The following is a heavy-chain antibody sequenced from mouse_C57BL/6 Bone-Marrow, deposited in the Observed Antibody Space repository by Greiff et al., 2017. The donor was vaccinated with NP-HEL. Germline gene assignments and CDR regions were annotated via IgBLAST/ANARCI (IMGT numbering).Heavy chain of an antibody. CDR2: INPNNGGT. Sequence: EVQLQQSGPELVKPGASVKISCKASGYTFTDYYMNWVKQSHGKSLEWIGDINPNNGGTSYNQKFKGKATLTVDKSSSTAYMELRSLTSEDSAVDYCARSKNDGYSTWFAYWGQGTLVTVSA. CDR3: ARSKNDGYSTWFAY. J-gene: IGHJ3*01. V-gene: IGHV1-26*01. D-gene: IGHD2-3*01. CDR1: GYTFTDYY.